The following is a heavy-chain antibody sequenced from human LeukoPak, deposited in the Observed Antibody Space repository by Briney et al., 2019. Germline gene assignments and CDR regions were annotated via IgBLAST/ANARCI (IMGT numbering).Heavy chain of an antibody. J-gene: IGHJ4*02. CDR2: INHSGST. Sequence: PSETLSLTCAVYGXSFSGYYWSWIRQPPGKGLEWIGEINHSGSTNYNPSLKSRVTISVDTSKNQFSLKLSSVTAADTAVYYCARAEDIVVVVARTPFDYWGQGTLVTVSS. D-gene: IGHD2-15*01. CDR3: ARAEDIVVVVARTPFDY. CDR1: GXSFSGYY. V-gene: IGHV4-34*01.